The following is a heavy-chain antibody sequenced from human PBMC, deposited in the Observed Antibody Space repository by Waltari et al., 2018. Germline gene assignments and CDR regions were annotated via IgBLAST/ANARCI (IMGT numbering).Heavy chain of an antibody. V-gene: IGHV1-24*01. CDR1: GYPLTDFS. CDR3: ATSPYDFLSGEPYYFDY. CDR2: LYPGHGER. D-gene: IGHD3-3*01. J-gene: IGHJ4*02. Sequence: QVQLVQSGAELKKPGASVKISCKVSGYPLTDFSLHWVRQSPGKGLDWMGSLYPGHGERIRARNFQGRITLTEDTSTDTAYMELGSLTSEDTAVYYCATSPYDFLSGEPYYFDYWGQGTLVAVSS.